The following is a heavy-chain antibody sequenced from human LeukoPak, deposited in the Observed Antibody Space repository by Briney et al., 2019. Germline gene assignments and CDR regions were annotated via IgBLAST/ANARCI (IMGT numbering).Heavy chain of an antibody. Sequence: SETLSLTCAVSGGSISSSNWWSWVRQPPGKGLEWIGEIYHSGSTYYNPSLKSRVIISVDTSKNQFSLKLNSVTAADTAVYYCARRGTAGLDYWGQGTLVTVSS. CDR3: ARRGTAGLDY. CDR1: GGSISSSNW. CDR2: IYHSGST. J-gene: IGHJ4*02. V-gene: IGHV4-4*02.